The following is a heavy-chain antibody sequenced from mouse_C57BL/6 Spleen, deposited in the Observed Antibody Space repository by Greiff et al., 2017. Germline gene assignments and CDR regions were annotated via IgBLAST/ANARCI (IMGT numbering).Heavy chain of an antibody. J-gene: IGHJ1*03. Sequence: EVQLLQSGAELVRPGASVKLSCTASGFNIKDDYMHWVKQRPEQGLEWIGWIDPENGDTEYASKFQGKATITADTSSNTAYLQLSSLTSEDTAVYYCTTRYDGYWYFDVWGTGTTVTVSS. V-gene: IGHV14-4*01. CDR1: GFNIKDDY. CDR2: IDPENGDT. CDR3: TTRYDGYWYFDV. D-gene: IGHD2-3*01.